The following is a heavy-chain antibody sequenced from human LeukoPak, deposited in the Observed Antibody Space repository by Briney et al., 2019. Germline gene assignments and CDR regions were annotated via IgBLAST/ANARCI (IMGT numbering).Heavy chain of an antibody. CDR1: GYSISSGYY. D-gene: IGHD3-22*01. Sequence: SETLSLTCTVSGYSISSGYYWGWIRQPPGKGLGWIGSIYHSGSTYYNPSLKSRVTISVDTSKNQFSLKLSSVTAADTAVYYCARDYYDSSGYPRGYYYYYMDVWGKGTTVTVSS. J-gene: IGHJ6*03. CDR2: IYHSGST. V-gene: IGHV4-38-2*02. CDR3: ARDYYDSSGYPRGYYYYYMDV.